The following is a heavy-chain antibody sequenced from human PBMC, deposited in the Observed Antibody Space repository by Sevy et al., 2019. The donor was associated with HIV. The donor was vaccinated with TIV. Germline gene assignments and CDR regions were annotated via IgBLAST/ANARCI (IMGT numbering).Heavy chain of an antibody. V-gene: IGHV3-30*18. CDR2: ISYDGSNK. Sequence: GGSLRLSCAASGFTFSSYGMHWVRQAPGKWLEWVAVISYDGSNKYYADSVKSRFTISRDNSKNTLYLQMNSLRAEVTAVYYGAKGDSRSSYGMDVWGQGTTVTFSS. CDR1: GFTFSSYG. J-gene: IGHJ6*02. CDR3: AKGDSRSSYGMDV. D-gene: IGHD6-13*01.